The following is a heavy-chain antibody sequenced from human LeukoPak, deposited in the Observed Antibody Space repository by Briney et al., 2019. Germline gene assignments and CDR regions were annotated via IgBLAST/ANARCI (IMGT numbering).Heavy chain of an antibody. Sequence: SVKVSCKASGYTFTNYAISWVRQAPGQGLEWMGRIIPILGIANYAQKFQGRVTITADKSTSTAYMELSSLRSEDTAVYYCARSPMYSGSYRFDYWGQGTLVTVSS. V-gene: IGHV1-69*04. CDR3: ARSPMYSGSYRFDY. CDR1: GYTFTNYA. CDR2: IIPILGIA. J-gene: IGHJ4*02. D-gene: IGHD1-26*01.